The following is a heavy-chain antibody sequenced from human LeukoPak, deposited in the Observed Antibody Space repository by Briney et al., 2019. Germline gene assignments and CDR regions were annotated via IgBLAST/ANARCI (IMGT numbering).Heavy chain of an antibody. J-gene: IGHJ6*03. CDR2: MNPNSGNT. Sequence: ASVKVSCKASGYTLTDYYMHWVRQAPGQGLEWMGWMNPNSGNTGYAQKFQGRVTMTRNTSISTAYMELSSLRSEDTAVYYCARADTYYYYMDVWGKGTTVTVSS. CDR1: GYTLTDYY. CDR3: ARADTYYYYMDV. V-gene: IGHV1-8*02. D-gene: IGHD3-9*01.